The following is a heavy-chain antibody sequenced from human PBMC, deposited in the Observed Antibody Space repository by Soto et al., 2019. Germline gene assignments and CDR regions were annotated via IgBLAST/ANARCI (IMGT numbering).Heavy chain of an antibody. J-gene: IGHJ4*02. D-gene: IGHD3-16*01. V-gene: IGHV3-66*01. Sequence: EVQLVESGGGLVQPGGSLRLSCAASGFTVSTKYMSWVRRAPGKGLEWVSVIYSGGSTFYADAGRGRFTISRDNSKNTVNLQMNSLRAEDTAVYYCARDPWAADYWGQGTLVTVSS. CDR2: IYSGGST. CDR1: GFTVSTKY. CDR3: ARDPWAADY.